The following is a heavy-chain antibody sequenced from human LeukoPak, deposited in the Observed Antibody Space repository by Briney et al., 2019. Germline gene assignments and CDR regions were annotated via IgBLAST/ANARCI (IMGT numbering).Heavy chain of an antibody. Sequence: GGSLRLSCAASGFTFSSYWMHWARQAPGKGLVWVSRIGLDGSSTSYADSVKGRFTISRANAKNTLYLYMNSLRADDTAVYYCARGRAYASGSDFDYWGQGTLVTVSS. V-gene: IGHV3-74*01. CDR1: GFTFSSYW. CDR2: IGLDGSST. J-gene: IGHJ4*02. D-gene: IGHD3-10*01. CDR3: ARGRAYASGSDFDY.